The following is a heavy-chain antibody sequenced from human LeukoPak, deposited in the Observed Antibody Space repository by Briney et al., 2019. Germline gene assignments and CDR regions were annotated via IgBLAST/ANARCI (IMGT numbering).Heavy chain of an antibody. CDR2: ISSSSSYI. Sequence: GGSLRLSCAASGFTFSSYSMNWVRQAPGKGLEWVSSISSSSSYIYYADSVKGRFTVSRDNAKNSVYLQMNSPRAEDTAAYYCAKDGNWARFENWGQGTLVTVSS. CDR3: AKDGNWARFEN. CDR1: GFTFSSYS. J-gene: IGHJ4*02. D-gene: IGHD7-27*01. V-gene: IGHV3-21*04.